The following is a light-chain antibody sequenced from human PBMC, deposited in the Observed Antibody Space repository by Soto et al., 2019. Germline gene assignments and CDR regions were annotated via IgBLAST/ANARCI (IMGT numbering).Light chain of an antibody. V-gene: IGKV3-20*01. CDR2: DAS. Sequence: EIVLTQSPDTLSLSPGERATLSCRASQSVRSNYLAWYQQKPGQAPRFLIYDASSRATGIPDRFSGSGSGTDFTLTISRLDPEDVAVYYCQQYGSSPLTFGGGTKVEIK. CDR3: QQYGSSPLT. CDR1: QSVRSNY. J-gene: IGKJ4*01.